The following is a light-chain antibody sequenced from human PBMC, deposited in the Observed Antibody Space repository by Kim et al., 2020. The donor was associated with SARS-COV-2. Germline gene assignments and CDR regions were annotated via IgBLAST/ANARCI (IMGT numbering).Light chain of an antibody. CDR3: QAWDSSIIV. CDR2: QNT. J-gene: IGLJ2*01. V-gene: IGLV3-1*01. Sequence: VAPGQTARITCSGEKLSDKEVCWYQQKPGQSPVLVIYQNTKRPSGIPGRFSGSNSAHTATLTVTGTQALDEADYYCQAWDSSIIVFGGGTQLTVL. CDR1: KLSDKE.